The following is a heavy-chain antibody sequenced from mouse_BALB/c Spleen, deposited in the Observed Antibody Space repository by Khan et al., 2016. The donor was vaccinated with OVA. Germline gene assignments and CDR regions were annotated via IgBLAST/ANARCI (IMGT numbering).Heavy chain of an antibody. CDR3: ARDDGNYVDAMDY. D-gene: IGHD2-1*01. CDR2: IWAGGST. Sequence: VQLQESGPGLVAPSQSLSITCTVSGFTLISYGVHWVRQSPGKGLEWLGIIWAGGSTNYNSALMARLSISKDNSKSKVFLKMNSVQTDDTAMYYCARDDGNYVDAMDYWGQGTSVTVSA. CDR1: GFTLISYG. J-gene: IGHJ4*01. V-gene: IGHV2-9*02.